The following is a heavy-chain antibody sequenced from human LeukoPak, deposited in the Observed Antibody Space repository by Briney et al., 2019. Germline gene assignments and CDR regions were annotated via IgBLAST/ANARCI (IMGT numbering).Heavy chain of an antibody. CDR1: GFTFSSYA. D-gene: IGHD1-1*01. J-gene: IGHJ4*02. Sequence: GGSLRLSCAASGFTFSSYAMSWVRQAPGKGLEWVSAISGSGGSTYYADSVEGRFTISRDNSKNTLYLQMNSLRAEDTAVYYCAKDLEAWRPVRYYFDYWGQGTLVTVSS. CDR2: ISGSGGST. CDR3: AKDLEAWRPVRYYFDY. V-gene: IGHV3-23*01.